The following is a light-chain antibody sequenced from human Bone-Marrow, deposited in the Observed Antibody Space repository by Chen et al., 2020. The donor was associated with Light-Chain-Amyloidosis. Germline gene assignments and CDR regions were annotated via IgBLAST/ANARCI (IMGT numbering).Light chain of an antibody. CDR3: QSADSSGTYEVI. Sequence: SYELPHPPSVSVSPGQTARLPCSGDDLPTKYAYWYQQKQGQAPVLVIHRDTERPSWISERLSGSSSGTTATLTISGVQAEDEADYHCQSADSSGTYEVIFGGGTKLTVL. CDR1: DLPTKY. J-gene: IGLJ2*01. V-gene: IGLV3-25*03. CDR2: RDT.